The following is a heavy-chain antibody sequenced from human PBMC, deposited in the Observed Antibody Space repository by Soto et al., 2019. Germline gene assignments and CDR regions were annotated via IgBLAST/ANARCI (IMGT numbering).Heavy chain of an antibody. D-gene: IGHD3-9*01. CDR1: CGSFSGYD. V-gene: IGHV4-34*01. J-gene: IGHJ6*02. CDR2: INHSRSS. CDR3: ERGNDFCWLFSHLDV. Sequence: SETLSLTCAVYCGSFSGYDWSWIRHPPRKGLEWLGGINHSRSSNNNPSPKRRVTISVDMYKNQLSLKLWPVTAADTTVYYCERGNDFCWLFSHLDVWGQGTTVTVAS.